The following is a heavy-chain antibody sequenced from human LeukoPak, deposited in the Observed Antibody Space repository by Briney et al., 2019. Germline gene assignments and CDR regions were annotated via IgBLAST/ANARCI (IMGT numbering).Heavy chain of an antibody. V-gene: IGHV1-2*02. J-gene: IGHJ4*02. CDR2: INPNSGGT. D-gene: IGHD1-26*01. CDR3: ARGRRLTFGSYLELYYFDY. Sequence: GASVKVSCKASGYTFTGYYMHWVRQAPGQGLEWMGWINPNSGGTNYAQKFQGRVTMTRDTSISTAYMGLSRLRSDDTAVYYCARGRRLTFGSYLELYYFDYWGQGTLVTVSS. CDR1: GYTFTGYY.